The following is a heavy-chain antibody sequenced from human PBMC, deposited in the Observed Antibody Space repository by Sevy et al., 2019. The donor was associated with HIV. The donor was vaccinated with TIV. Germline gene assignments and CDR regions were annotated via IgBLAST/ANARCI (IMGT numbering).Heavy chain of an antibody. V-gene: IGHV3-15*01. CDR1: GFTFSKVW. Sequence: RGSLRLSCAASGFTFSKVWMSWVRQAPGKGLEWVGHIKSKTDGGTTDYAAPVRGRFTISRDDSKNTLSLQMNSLKTEDTSVYYCTTGGSLFQHWGQGTLVIVSS. D-gene: IGHD3-16*01. J-gene: IGHJ1*01. CDR2: IKSKTDGGTT. CDR3: TTGGSLFQH.